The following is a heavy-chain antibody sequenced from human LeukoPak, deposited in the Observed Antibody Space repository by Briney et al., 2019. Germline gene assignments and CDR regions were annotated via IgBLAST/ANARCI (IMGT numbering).Heavy chain of an antibody. Sequence: GGSLRLSCAASGFTFSSYAMSWVRQAPGKGLEWVSSISGSGPSTDYTDAVKGRFIISRDKSKNTLHLQMNSLRAEDTALYYCARLPTFYYDSSGYHYDYWGQGTLVTVSS. V-gene: IGHV3-23*01. CDR2: ISGSGPST. D-gene: IGHD3-22*01. J-gene: IGHJ4*02. CDR3: ARLPTFYYDSSGYHYDY. CDR1: GFTFSSYA.